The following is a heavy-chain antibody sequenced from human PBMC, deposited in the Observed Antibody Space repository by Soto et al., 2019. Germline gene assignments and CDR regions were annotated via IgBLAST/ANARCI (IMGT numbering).Heavy chain of an antibody. J-gene: IGHJ4*02. CDR1: GYTFTSYY. D-gene: IGHD3-22*01. CDR3: VRGDYYDSSGYYGDPPYFDY. Sequence: QVQLVESGAEVKKPGASVTVSCKASGYTFTSYYLHWVRQAPGQGLEWMGKINPSGGTTSYAQKFQGRVTMTRDTSTSTVYMELSSLRSEDTAVYYCVRGDYYDSSGYYGDPPYFDYWGQGTLVTVSS. V-gene: IGHV1-46*01. CDR2: INPSGGTT.